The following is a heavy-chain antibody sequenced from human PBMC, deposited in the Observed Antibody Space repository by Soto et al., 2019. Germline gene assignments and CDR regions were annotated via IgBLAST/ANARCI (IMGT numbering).Heavy chain of an antibody. Sequence: SETLSLTCAVYGGSFSGYYWSWIRQPPGKGLEWIGEINHSGSTNYNPSLKSRVTISVDTSKNQFSLKLSSVTAADTAVYYCARGGSRGAAAGLHYYYYGMDVWGQGTTVTVSS. CDR1: GGSFSGYY. D-gene: IGHD6-13*01. CDR3: ARGGSRGAAAGLHYYYYGMDV. V-gene: IGHV4-34*01. J-gene: IGHJ6*02. CDR2: INHSGST.